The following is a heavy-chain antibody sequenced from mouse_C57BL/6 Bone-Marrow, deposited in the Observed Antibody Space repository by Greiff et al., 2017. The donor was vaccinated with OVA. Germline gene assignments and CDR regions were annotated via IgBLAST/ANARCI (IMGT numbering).Heavy chain of an antibody. J-gene: IGHJ4*01. CDR3: ARRLRQEGYYAMDY. CDR1: GYTFTSYW. V-gene: IGHV1-61*01. CDR2: IYPSDSET. Sequence: VQLQQPGAELVRPGSSVKLSCKASGYTFTSYWMDWVKQRPGQGLEWIGNIYPSDSETHYNQKFKDKATLTVDKSSSTAYMQLSSLTSEDSVVYYCARRLRQEGYYAMDYWGQGTSVTVSS. D-gene: IGHD2-12*01.